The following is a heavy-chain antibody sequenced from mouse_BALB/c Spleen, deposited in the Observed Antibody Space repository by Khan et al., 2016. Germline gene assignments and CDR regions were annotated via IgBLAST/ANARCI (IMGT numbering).Heavy chain of an antibody. Sequence: QVQLQQSGAELMKPGASVKISCKATGYTFNNYWIEWVKQRPGHGLEWIGDILPGSGNSNYNENLKGKATFTADTSSNTAYMQLSSLTSEASAVYYCARAWYSMDYWGQGTSVTVSS. CDR3: ARAWYSMDY. CDR1: GYTFNNYW. V-gene: IGHV1-9*01. J-gene: IGHJ4*01. CDR2: ILPGSGNS.